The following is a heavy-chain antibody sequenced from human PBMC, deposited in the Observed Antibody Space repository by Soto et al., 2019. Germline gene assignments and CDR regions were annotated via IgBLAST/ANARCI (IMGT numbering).Heavy chain of an antibody. J-gene: IGHJ3*01. D-gene: IGHD3-16*01. V-gene: IGHV1-69*02. CDR2: VAPIFDFS. Sequence: QVQLVQSGAEVKKPGSSLRVSCRASGGTFDSYSISWVRQAPGQGLEWLGKVAPIFDFSRYAPKFQGSITITADKATSIAYMDLSGLTSEDTAVYYCATWALGGRQQLVRDAFDFWGQGTKVTVSS. CDR3: ATWALGGRQQLVRDAFDF. CDR1: GGTFDSYS.